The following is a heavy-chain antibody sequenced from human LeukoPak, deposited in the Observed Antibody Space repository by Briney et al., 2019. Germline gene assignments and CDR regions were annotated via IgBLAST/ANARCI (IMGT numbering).Heavy chain of an antibody. V-gene: IGHV3-7*03. CDR3: AKDGARGSGSSRYLDY. CDR2: ISNGGYAT. Sequence: GGSLRLSCVASGYNFSPYWMSWVRQTPGKGLEWVASISNGGYATYYVDSVRGRFTISRDDAKNSLFLQMNGLGADDTAVYYCAKDGARGSGSSRYLDYWGQGTLVTVSS. J-gene: IGHJ4*02. CDR1: GYNFSPYW. D-gene: IGHD3-10*01.